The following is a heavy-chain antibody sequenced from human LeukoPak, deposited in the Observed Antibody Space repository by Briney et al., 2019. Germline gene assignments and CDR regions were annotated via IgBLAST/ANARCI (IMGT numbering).Heavy chain of an antibody. D-gene: IGHD4/OR15-4a*01. CDR1: GVPFAPYG. V-gene: IGHV3-30*02. CDR2: VRYDGIDK. Sequence: PGGSQTLPCIASGVPFAPYGMHWPRRAPGKGLEGVAFVRYDGIDKYYGDAVKGRFTISRDNSKNTLYLQMNSLRVEDTAVYFCAKVLPLTFYYMDVWGQGTTVTVS. CDR3: AKVLPLTFYYMDV. J-gene: IGHJ6*03.